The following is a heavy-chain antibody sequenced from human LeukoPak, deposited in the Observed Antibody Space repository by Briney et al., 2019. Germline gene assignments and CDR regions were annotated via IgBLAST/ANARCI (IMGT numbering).Heavy chain of an antibody. Sequence: GASVKVSCKASGYTFTSYGISWVRQAPGQGLEWMGWISGYNGNTNYAQKLQGRVTMTTDTSTSTAYMELRSLRSDDTAVYYCARVVEGAGKEEDILTGYYYYYYMDVWGKGTTVTISS. CDR2: ISGYNGNT. CDR3: ARVVEGAGKEEDILTGYYYYYYMDV. J-gene: IGHJ6*03. V-gene: IGHV1-18*01. D-gene: IGHD3-9*01. CDR1: GYTFTSYG.